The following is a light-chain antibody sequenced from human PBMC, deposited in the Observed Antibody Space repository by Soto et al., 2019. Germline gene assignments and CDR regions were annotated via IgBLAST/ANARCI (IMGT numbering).Light chain of an antibody. V-gene: IGKV3-20*01. Sequence: EIVLTQSPAILSLSPWEKATLSCRASQSVSGSLGWYQQKPGQAPRLIIYDASVRATGIPDRFSGSGSGTDFTLTISRLEPEDFAVYYCQQYGSSLITFGQGTRLEIK. CDR2: DAS. CDR3: QQYGSSLIT. CDR1: QSVSGS. J-gene: IGKJ5*01.